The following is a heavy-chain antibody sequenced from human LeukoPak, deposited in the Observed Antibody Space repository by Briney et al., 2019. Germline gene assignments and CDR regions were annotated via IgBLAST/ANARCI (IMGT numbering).Heavy chain of an antibody. V-gene: IGHV3-48*03. CDR2: ISSSGSTI. CDR3: AELGITMIGGV. D-gene: IGHD3-10*02. Sequence: GGSLRLSCAASGFTFSSYDIHWVRQAPGKGLEWVSYISSSGSTIYYADSVKGRFTISRDNAKNSLYLQMNSLRAEDAAVYYCAELGITMIGGVWGKGTTVTISS. CDR1: GFTFSSYD. J-gene: IGHJ6*04.